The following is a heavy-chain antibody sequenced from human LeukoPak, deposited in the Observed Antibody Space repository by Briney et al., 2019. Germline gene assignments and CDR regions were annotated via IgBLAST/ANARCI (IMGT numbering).Heavy chain of an antibody. CDR3: ASRARHCSGGSCYSGLVY. V-gene: IGHV3-7*02. Sequence: GGSLRLSCAASGFTFSSYWMSWVRQAPGKGLEWVANIKQDGSEKYYVDSVKGRFTISRDNAKNSLYLQMNSLRAEDTAVYYCASRARHCSGGSCYSGLVYWGQGTLVTVSS. CDR2: IKQDGSEK. D-gene: IGHD2-15*01. J-gene: IGHJ4*02. CDR1: GFTFSSYW.